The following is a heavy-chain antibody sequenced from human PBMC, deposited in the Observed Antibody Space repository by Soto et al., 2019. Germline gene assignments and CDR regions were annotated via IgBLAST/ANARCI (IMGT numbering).Heavy chain of an antibody. CDR3: ARAKAPLYSSSWDCFDP. J-gene: IGHJ5*02. CDR2: IYYSGST. V-gene: IGHV4-59*08. CDR1: GGSISSYY. D-gene: IGHD6-13*01. Sequence: QVQLQESGPGLVKPSETLSLTCTVSGGSISSYYWSWIRQPPGKGLEWIGYIYYSGSTNYNPSLKSRVTISVDTSKNQFSLKLSSVTAADTAVYYCARAKAPLYSSSWDCFDPWGQGTLVTVSS.